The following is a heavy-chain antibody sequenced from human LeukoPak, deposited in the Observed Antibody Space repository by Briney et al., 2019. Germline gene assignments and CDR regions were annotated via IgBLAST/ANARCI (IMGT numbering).Heavy chain of an antibody. CDR3: AKGYSSSPRDLDY. V-gene: IGHV3-9*01. CDR2: ISWNSGSI. J-gene: IGHJ4*02. Sequence: LSLTCTVSGDSIRSYYWSWIRQAPGKGLEWVSGISWNSGSIGYADSVKGRFTISRDNAKNSLYLQMNSLRAEDTALYYCAKGYSSSPRDLDYWGQGTLVTVSS. CDR1: GDSIRSYY. D-gene: IGHD6-13*01.